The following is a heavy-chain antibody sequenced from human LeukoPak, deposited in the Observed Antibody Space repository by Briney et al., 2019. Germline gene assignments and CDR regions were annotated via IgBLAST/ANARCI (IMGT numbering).Heavy chain of an antibody. D-gene: IGHD3-22*01. V-gene: IGHV4-34*01. J-gene: IGHJ6*03. CDR3: TRRRQDVTLIVVVMTAVSYYLDV. CDR1: GGSFGGYY. CDR2: MNPSGST. Sequence: SETLSLTCAVYGGSFGGYYWTWIRQTPEKGLEWIGEMNPSGSTNYIPSLKSRVTISVDTSKNQFSLELSSVTAADTAVYYCTRRRQDVTLIVVVMTAVSYYLDVWGKGTTVTVS.